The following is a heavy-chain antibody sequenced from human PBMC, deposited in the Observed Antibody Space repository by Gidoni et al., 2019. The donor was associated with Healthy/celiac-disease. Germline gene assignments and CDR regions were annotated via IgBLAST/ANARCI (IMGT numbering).Heavy chain of an antibody. D-gene: IGHD2-2*01. CDR2: ISGSGGST. V-gene: IGHV3-23*01. J-gene: IGHJ6*03. CDR3: AKKRGYCSSTSCYFYYMDV. CDR1: GFTFSSYA. Sequence: EVQLLESGGGLVQPGGSLRLSCAASGFTFSSYAMSWVRQAPGKGLEWVSAISGSGGSTYYADSVKGRFTISRDNSKNTLYLQMNSLRAEDTAVYYCAKKRGYCSSTSCYFYYMDVWGKGTTVTVSS.